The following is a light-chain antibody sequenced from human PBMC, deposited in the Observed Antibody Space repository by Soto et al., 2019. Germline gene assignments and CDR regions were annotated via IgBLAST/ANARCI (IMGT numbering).Light chain of an antibody. CDR1: QSVSSSY. CDR2: GAS. J-gene: IGKJ2*01. Sequence: EIVLTQSPGTLSLSPGERATLSCRASQSVSSSYLAWYQQKPGQAPRLLIYGASSRATGIPDRFSGSGSGTVFTITISRLEPEGIAVYYCQQYGGSPNTLGQGTQLEIK. V-gene: IGKV3-20*01. CDR3: QQYGGSPNT.